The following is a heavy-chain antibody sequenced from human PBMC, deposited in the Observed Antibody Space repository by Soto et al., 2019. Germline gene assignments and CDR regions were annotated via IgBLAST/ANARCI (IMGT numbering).Heavy chain of an antibody. CDR1: GGSFSGYY. Sequence: SETLSLTCAVYGGSFSGYYWSWIRQPPGKGLEWIGEINHSGSTNYNPSLKSRVTISVDTSKNQFSLKLSSVTAADTAVYYCARVTRAKPSSNLYNWFDPWGQGTLVTVSS. J-gene: IGHJ5*02. CDR3: ARVTRAKPSSNLYNWFDP. D-gene: IGHD6-13*01. V-gene: IGHV4-34*01. CDR2: INHSGST.